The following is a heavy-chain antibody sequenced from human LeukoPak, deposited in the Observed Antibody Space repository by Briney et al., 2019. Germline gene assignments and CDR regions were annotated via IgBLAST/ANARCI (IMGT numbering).Heavy chain of an antibody. CDR1: GFTFSSYA. CDR3: AKVDRVLLWFGEQEYYFDY. D-gene: IGHD3-10*01. V-gene: IGHV3-23*01. CDR2: ISGSGGST. Sequence: GGSLRLSCAASGFTFSSYAMSWVRQAPGKGLEWVSAISGSGGSTYYADSVKGRFTISRDNSKNTLYLQMNSLRAEDTAVYYCAKVDRVLLWFGEQEYYFDYWGQGTLVTVSP. J-gene: IGHJ4*02.